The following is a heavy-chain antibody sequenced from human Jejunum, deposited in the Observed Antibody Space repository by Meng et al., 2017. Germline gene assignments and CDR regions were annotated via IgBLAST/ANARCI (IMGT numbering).Heavy chain of an antibody. J-gene: IGHJ4*02. D-gene: IGHD1-26*01. CDR1: GGAISSYF. Sequence: PCTVSGGAISSYFWAWIRQSPGKGLEWIGHIHYSWRTNYNPSLKSRVTLSLDTSKNQFSQSLSSVTAADTAVYYCAKEVAYSGTLGYFDYWGQGKLVTVSS. CDR2: IHYSWRT. CDR3: AKEVAYSGTLGYFDY. V-gene: IGHV4-59*01.